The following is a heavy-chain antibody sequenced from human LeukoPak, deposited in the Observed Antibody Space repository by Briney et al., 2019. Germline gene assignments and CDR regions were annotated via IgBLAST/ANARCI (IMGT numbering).Heavy chain of an antibody. CDR2: IISDGSST. Sequence: GGSLRLSCAASGFTFSNYWMHWVRQTPGKGLVWVSRIISDGSSTSYADSVKGRFTISRDNAKNTLYLQMNSLRAEDTAVYYCTRDGSLPDYWGQGTLVTVSS. CDR3: TRDGSLPDY. CDR1: GFTFSNYW. J-gene: IGHJ4*02. V-gene: IGHV3-74*01.